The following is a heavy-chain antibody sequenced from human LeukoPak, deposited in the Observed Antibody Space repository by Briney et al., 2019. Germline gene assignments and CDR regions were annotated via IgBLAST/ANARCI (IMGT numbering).Heavy chain of an antibody. J-gene: IGHJ1*01. CDR3: ALTRTYYYDSSSEYFQH. CDR1: GYTFTSYY. CDR2: INPSGGST. D-gene: IGHD3-22*01. V-gene: IGHV1-46*01. Sequence: GASVKVSCKASGYTFTSYYMHWVRQAPGQGLEWMGIINPSGGSTSYAQKFQGRVTMTRDTSTSTVYMELSSLRSEDTAVYYCALTRTYYYDSSSEYFQHWGQGTLVTVSS.